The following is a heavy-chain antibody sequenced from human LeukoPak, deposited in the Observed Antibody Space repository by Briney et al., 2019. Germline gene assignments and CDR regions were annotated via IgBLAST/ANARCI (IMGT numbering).Heavy chain of an antibody. CDR2: INHSGST. J-gene: IGHJ5*02. Sequence: SETLSLTCAVFGGSFSGYYWSWIRQPPGKGLEWIGEINHSGSTNYNPSLKSRVTISVDTSKNQFSLKLSSVTAADTAVYYCARTRPYGSGSYYNAYWFDPWGQGTLATVSS. V-gene: IGHV4-34*01. CDR3: ARTRPYGSGSYYNAYWFDP. D-gene: IGHD3-10*01. CDR1: GGSFSGYY.